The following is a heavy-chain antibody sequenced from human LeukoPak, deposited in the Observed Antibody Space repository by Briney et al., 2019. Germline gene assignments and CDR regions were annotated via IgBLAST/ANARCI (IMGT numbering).Heavy chain of an antibody. J-gene: IGHJ4*02. V-gene: IGHV3-30*02. CDR2: IRYDGSNK. Sequence: GGSLRLSCAASGFTLGSYGMHWVRQAPGKGLEWVAFIRYDGSNKYYADSVKGRFTISRDNSKNTLYLQMNSLRAEDTAVYYCAKDRPRYCSSTSCAYFDYWGQGTLVTVSS. D-gene: IGHD2-2*01. CDR3: AKDRPRYCSSTSCAYFDY. CDR1: GFTLGSYG.